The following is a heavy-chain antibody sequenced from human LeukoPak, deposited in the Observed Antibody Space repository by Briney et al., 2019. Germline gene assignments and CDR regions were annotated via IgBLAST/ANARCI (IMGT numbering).Heavy chain of an antibody. CDR2: IYHSGST. V-gene: IGHV4-30-2*01. CDR3: ARGGSSWYYFDY. Sequence: PSETLSLTCTVSGGSISSGGYYWSWIRQPPGKGLEWIGYIYHSGSTYYNPSLKSRVTISVDRSKNQFFLKLSSVTAADTAVYYCARGGSSWYYFDYWGQGTLVTVSS. J-gene: IGHJ4*02. CDR1: GGSISSGGYY. D-gene: IGHD6-13*01.